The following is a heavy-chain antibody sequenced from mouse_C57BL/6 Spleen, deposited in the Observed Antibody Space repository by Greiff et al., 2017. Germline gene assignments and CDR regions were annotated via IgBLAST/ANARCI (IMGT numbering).Heavy chain of an antibody. J-gene: IGHJ4*01. CDR3: ARSGDGYAMDY. Sequence: QVQLQQSGPELVKPGASVKISCKASGYAFSSSWMNWVKQRPGKGLEWIGRIYPGDGDTNYNGKFKGKATLTADKSSSTAYMQLSSLTSEDSAVYFCARSGDGYAMDYWGQGTSVTVSS. D-gene: IGHD2-3*01. V-gene: IGHV1-82*01. CDR2: IYPGDGDT. CDR1: GYAFSSSW.